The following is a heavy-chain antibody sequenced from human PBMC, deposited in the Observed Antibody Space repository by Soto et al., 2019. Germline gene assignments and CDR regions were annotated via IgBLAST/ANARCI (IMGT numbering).Heavy chain of an antibody. CDR3: AVSSTNYVLVMTAPLFFAY. J-gene: IGHJ4*02. CDR1: GGTFNNYG. V-gene: IGHV1-69*13. Sequence: SVKVCCKASGGTFNNYGLRWVRQAPRQGLEWMGGIIPIFCTSNYAQRFQGRVTITADESTSTAYMELSSLRSEDTAVYYCAVSSTNYVLVMTAPLFFAYWAQGTLVTVS. CDR2: IIPIFCTS. D-gene: IGHD2-21*02.